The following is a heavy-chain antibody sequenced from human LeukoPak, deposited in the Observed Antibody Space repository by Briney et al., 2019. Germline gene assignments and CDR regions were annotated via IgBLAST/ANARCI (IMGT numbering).Heavy chain of an antibody. CDR1: GFTFSNHW. CDR2: IDEDGDVK. J-gene: IGHJ4*02. CDR3: ARHVPRGRSDFDC. Sequence: GGSLRLSCAASGFTFSNHWMAWVRQTPGRGPEWVANIDEDGDVKSYAESVKGRFSVSRDNCRTSLYLQMNSLRAEDTAIYYCARHVPRGRSDFDCWGQGVLVTVS. D-gene: IGHD5-12*01. V-gene: IGHV3-7*01.